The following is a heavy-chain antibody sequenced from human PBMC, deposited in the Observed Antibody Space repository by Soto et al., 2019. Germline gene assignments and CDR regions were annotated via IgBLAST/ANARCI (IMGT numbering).Heavy chain of an antibody. CDR1: GGSISRGDYY. J-gene: IGHJ5*02. Sequence: SETLSLTCTVSGGSISRGDYYWSWIRQPPGKGLEWIGYIYYSGSAYYNPSLKSRVTISVDTSKNQFSLKLRSVTAADTAVYYCARGPDGDSSEWYNWFDPWGQGTLVTVSS. CDR2: IYYSGSA. V-gene: IGHV4-30-4*01. D-gene: IGHD3-22*01. CDR3: ARGPDGDSSEWYNWFDP.